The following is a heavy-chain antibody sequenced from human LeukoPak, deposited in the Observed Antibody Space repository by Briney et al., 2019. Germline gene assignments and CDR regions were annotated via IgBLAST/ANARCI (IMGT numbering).Heavy chain of an antibody. D-gene: IGHD5-12*01. CDR3: ARRSGYEILDY. CDR1: GGSISTSSYY. J-gene: IGHJ4*02. Sequence: PSETLSLTCTVSGGSISTSSYYWGWIRQPPGKGLECIGNIYYSGSTYYNPSLKSRVTISVDTSKNQFSLKLSSVTAADTAVYYCARRSGYEILDYWGQGTLVTVSS. CDR2: IYYSGST. V-gene: IGHV4-39*01.